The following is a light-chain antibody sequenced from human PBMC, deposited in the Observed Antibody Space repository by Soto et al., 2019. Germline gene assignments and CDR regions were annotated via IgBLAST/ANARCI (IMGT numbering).Light chain of an antibody. CDR3: QQYGSSTYT. Sequence: EIVMTQSPATLSVSPGERATLSCRASQSVSSSYLAWYQQKPGQAPRLLIYGASSRATGIPDRFSGSGSGTDFSLTISRLEPADFAVYYCQQYGSSTYTFGQGTKLEIK. J-gene: IGKJ2*01. V-gene: IGKV3-20*01. CDR2: GAS. CDR1: QSVSSSY.